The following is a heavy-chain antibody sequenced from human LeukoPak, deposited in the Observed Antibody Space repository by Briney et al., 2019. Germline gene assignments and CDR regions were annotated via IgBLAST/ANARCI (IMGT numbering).Heavy chain of an antibody. V-gene: IGHV3-48*01. CDR1: GFTFSNYS. J-gene: IGHJ4*02. D-gene: IGHD5-18*01. CDR3: AKAPKRIQLRLLDY. CDR2: ITSSSTV. Sequence: PGGSLRLSCAASGFTFSNYSMSWVRQAPGKGLEWVSYITSSSTVYYAGSVKGRFTISRDNSKNTLYLQMNSLRAEDTAVYYCAKAPKRIQLRLLDYWGQGTLVTVSS.